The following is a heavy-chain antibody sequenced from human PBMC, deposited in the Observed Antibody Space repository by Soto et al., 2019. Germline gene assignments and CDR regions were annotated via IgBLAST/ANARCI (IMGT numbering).Heavy chain of an antibody. Sequence: ASLKVACKASGYTFTSYGISWVRQAPGQGLEWMGWISAYNGNTNYAQKLQGRVTMTTDTSTSTVYMELRSLRSDDTAVYYCARLYYDILTGPPLRYYYYMDVWGKGTTVTVSS. CDR1: GYTFTSYG. CDR3: ARLYYDILTGPPLRYYYYMDV. CDR2: ISAYNGNT. D-gene: IGHD3-9*01. V-gene: IGHV1-18*01. J-gene: IGHJ6*03.